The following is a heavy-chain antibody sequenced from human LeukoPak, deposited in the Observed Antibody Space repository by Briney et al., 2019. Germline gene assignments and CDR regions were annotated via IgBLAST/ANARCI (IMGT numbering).Heavy chain of an antibody. V-gene: IGHV4-39*07. CDR3: ASGTPSYY. CDR2: IYYSGST. Sequence: SETLSLTCTVSGGSISSSSYYWGWIRQPPGKGLEWIGSIYYSGSTYYNPSLKSRVTISVDTSKNQFSLKLSSVTAADTAVYYCASGTPSYYWGQGTLVTVSS. D-gene: IGHD1-26*01. J-gene: IGHJ4*02. CDR1: GGSISSSSYY.